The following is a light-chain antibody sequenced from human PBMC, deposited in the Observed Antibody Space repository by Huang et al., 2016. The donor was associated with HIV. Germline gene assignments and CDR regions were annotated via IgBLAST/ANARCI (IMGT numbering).Light chain of an antibody. CDR3: QQYNNWPPWT. Sequence: IVMTQSPATLSVSPGERDTLSCRASAGVSNNVAWYQQRPGQTPRLLIHGASTRHTGIPAKFSGRGSGREFTLTITSLQPEDSAVYYCQQYNNWPPWTFGPGTQVEI. V-gene: IGKV3D-15*01. CDR2: GAS. CDR1: AGVSNN. J-gene: IGKJ1*01.